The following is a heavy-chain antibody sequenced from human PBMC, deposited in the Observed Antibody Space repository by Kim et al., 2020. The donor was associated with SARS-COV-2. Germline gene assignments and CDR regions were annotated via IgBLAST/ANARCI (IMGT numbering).Heavy chain of an antibody. V-gene: IGHV3-30*18. Sequence: GGSLRLSCAASGFTFSSYGMHWVRQAPGKGLEWVAVISYDGSNKYYADSVKGRFTISRDNSKNTLYLQMNSLRAEDTAVYYYAKSRSGYGPFDYWGQGTL. CDR1: GFTFSSYG. CDR2: ISYDGSNK. J-gene: IGHJ4*02. D-gene: IGHD5-18*01. CDR3: AKSRSGYGPFDY.